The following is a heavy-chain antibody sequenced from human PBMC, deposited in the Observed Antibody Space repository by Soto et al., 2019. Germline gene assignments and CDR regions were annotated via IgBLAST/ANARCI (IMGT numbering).Heavy chain of an antibody. CDR2: INHSGST. D-gene: IGHD3-10*01. CDR1: GGSFSGYY. Sequence: SETLSLTCAVYGGSFSGYYWSWIRQPPGKGLEWIGEINHSGSTNYNPSLKSRVTISVDTSKNQFSLKLSSVTAADTAVYYCAREVTMVRGVIIWFDYWGQGTLVTVSS. CDR3: AREVTMVRGVIIWFDY. J-gene: IGHJ4*02. V-gene: IGHV4-34*01.